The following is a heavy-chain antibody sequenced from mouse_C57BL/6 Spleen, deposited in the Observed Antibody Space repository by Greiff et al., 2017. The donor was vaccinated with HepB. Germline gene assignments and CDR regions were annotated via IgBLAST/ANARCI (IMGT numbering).Heavy chain of an antibody. Sequence: VQLVESGPGLVQPSQRLSITCTVSGFSFTSYGVHWVRQSPGKGLEWLGVIWSGGSTDYNAAFISRLSISKDNSKSQVFFKMNSQQADDTAIYYCARPNYFYYAMDGWGQRTTVTVSS. CDR3: ARPNYFYYAMDG. D-gene: IGHD2-1*01. CDR1: GFSFTSYG. J-gene: IGHJ4*01. V-gene: IGHV2-2*01. CDR2: IWSGGST.